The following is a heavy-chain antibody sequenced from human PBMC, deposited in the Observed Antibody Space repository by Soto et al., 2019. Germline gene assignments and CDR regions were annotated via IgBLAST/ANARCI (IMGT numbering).Heavy chain of an antibody. CDR1: GFTVSSNY. V-gene: IGHV3-66*01. CDR3: ARSIVATIKDYYYYYMDV. CDR2: IYSGGST. J-gene: IGHJ6*03. Sequence: EVQLVESGGGLVQPGGSLRLSCAASGFTVSSNYMRWVRQAPGKGLEWVSVIYSGGSTYYADSVKGRFTISRDNSKNTLYMQIHSLRAEDTDVYYCARSIVATIKDYYYYYMDVWGKGTTVTVSS. D-gene: IGHD5-12*01.